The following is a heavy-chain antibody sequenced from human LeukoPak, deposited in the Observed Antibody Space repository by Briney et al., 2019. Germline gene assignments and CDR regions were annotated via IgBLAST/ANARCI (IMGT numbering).Heavy chain of an antibody. J-gene: IGHJ4*02. Sequence: GGSLRLSCAASGFTFSSYGMNWLRQPPRKGREGVARICHDGSNRYCAASVKGRVTISRDNSKNTLYLQMISLRAEDTAVYYCGSWRGWGSYGGYFDYWGQGTLVTVSS. V-gene: IGHV3-33*01. CDR1: GFTFSSYG. CDR2: ICHDGSNR. D-gene: IGHD3-16*01. CDR3: GSWRGWGSYGGYFDY.